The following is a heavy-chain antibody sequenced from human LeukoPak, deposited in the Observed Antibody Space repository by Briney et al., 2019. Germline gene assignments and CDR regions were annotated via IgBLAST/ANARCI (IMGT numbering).Heavy chain of an antibody. CDR3: ARDLEMWSGYDLLAPNWFDP. CDR2: INPSGGST. D-gene: IGHD5-12*01. J-gene: IGHJ5*02. Sequence: GASVKVSCKASGYTFTSYHMHWVRQAPGQGLEWMGIINPSGGSTSYAQKFQGRVTMTRDTSTSTVYMELSSLRSEDTAVYYCARDLEMWSGYDLLAPNWFDPWGQGTLVTVSS. V-gene: IGHV1-46*01. CDR1: GYTFTSYH.